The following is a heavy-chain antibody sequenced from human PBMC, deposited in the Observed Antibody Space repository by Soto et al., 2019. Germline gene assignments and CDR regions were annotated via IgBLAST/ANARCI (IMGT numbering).Heavy chain of an antibody. CDR1: GFSFRTHT. D-gene: IGHD2-2*01. CDR3: VKGGEDITSPYGMAV. Sequence: PGGSLRLSCVASGFSFRTHTLVWVRQAPGKGLEWVSYISTGGTYLEYAHSVKGRFTISRDDAADSVFLQMNSLKGDDTAVYYCVKGGEDITSPYGMAVWGQGTTVTVSS. V-gene: IGHV3-21*06. CDR2: ISTGGTYL. J-gene: IGHJ6*02.